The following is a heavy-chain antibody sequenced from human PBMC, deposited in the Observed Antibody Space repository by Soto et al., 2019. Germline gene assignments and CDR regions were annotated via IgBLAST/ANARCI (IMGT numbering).Heavy chain of an antibody. D-gene: IGHD2-2*01. CDR2: ISYSGST. J-gene: IGHJ6*01. CDR1: SSPIRRCY. Sequence: TETQQDTCVIYSSPIRRCYWAWTREAPGKGLEWIGFISYSGSTNYNPALTSRVTISVDTSKDQFSLRLSSVTAADTAVYYCARVQSTSWGYYYAVDVWGQGTTVTVS. CDR3: ARVQSTSWGYYYAVDV. V-gene: IGHV4-59*01.